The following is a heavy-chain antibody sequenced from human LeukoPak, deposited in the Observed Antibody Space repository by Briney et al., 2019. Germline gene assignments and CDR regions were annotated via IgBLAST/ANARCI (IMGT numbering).Heavy chain of an antibody. D-gene: IGHD5-24*01. V-gene: IGHV1-2*02. CDR1: GYIFTGYY. Sequence: ASVKVSCKASGYIFTGYYFHWVRQAPGQGLEWMGWINPNSGGTKYAQNFQGRVTMTRDTSISIVFMELSRLRSDDTAVYYCARVSEMATIVGYFDYWGQGTLVTVSS. CDR3: ARVSEMATIVGYFDY. J-gene: IGHJ4*02. CDR2: INPNSGGT.